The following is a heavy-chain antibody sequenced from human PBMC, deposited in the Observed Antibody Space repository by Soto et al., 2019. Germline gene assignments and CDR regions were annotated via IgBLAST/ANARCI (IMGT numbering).Heavy chain of an antibody. V-gene: IGHV1-69*01. Sequence: QVPLVQSGAEVKKPGSSVTVSCKASGGTFSSYAIHWVRQAPGQGLEWMGGIIPMYGPAKYAQRFQGRVTITADESTTTVYMELTSRTSQDTAVYYCARVTSMVRGVIDNWFDPWGHGTLVTVS. CDR3: ARVTSMVRGVIDNWFDP. D-gene: IGHD3-10*01. J-gene: IGHJ5*02. CDR2: IIPMYGPA. CDR1: GGTFSSYA.